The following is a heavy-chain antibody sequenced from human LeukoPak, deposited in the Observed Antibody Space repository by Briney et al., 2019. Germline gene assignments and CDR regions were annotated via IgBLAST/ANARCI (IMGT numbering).Heavy chain of an antibody. J-gene: IGHJ4*02. CDR2: ISAGGDGT. CDR3: ARDRSKGRGVAAAGSLTDY. CDR1: TFSFSRYP. Sequence: PGGSLRLSCVASTFSFSRYPMGWVRQAPGKGLEWVSGISAGGDGTYYADPVKGRFTISRDNSKNTLYLQMNSLRAEDTAVYYCARDRSKGRGVAAAGSLTDYWGQGTLVTVSS. D-gene: IGHD6-13*01. V-gene: IGHV3-23*01.